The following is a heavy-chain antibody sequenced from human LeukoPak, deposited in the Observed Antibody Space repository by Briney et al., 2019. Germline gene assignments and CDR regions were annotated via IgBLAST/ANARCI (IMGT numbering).Heavy chain of an antibody. J-gene: IGHJ4*02. CDR3: ARAIAACDY. D-gene: IGHD6-13*01. V-gene: IGHV1-18*01. Sequence: EASVKVSCKASGYTFTTYGISWVRQAPGQGLEWMGWISTYNGNTNYAQKFQDRVTMTTDTPTSTAYMELRSLRSGDTAVYYCARAIAACDYWGQGALVTVSS. CDR2: ISTYNGNT. CDR1: GYTFTTYG.